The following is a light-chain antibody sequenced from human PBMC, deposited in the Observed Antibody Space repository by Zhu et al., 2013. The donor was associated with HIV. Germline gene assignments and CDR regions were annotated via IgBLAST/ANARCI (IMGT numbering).Light chain of an antibody. CDR2: GSS. Sequence: EIVLTQSPGTLSLSPGERATLSCRASPSASTSYFAWYQQRPGQAPRLLIYGSSNRATGVPDRFSGSGSGTDFILTISRLEPEDFAVYYCQHFGSSPLTFGGGTKVEIK. CDR3: QHFGSSPLT. V-gene: IGKV3-20*01. J-gene: IGKJ4*01. CDR1: PSASTSY.